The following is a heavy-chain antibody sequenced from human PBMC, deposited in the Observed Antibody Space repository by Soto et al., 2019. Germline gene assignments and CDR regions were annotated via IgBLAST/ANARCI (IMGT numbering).Heavy chain of an antibody. Sequence: QVQLVQSGAEVKKPGASVKISCKASGYTFTRYTMNWVRQAPGQRLEWMGWINPDNGNTKSSQKFQDRVIITRDTSASAAYVDLSGLRSEDTAVYYCARGIATGQLDPWGQGTLVTVSS. CDR3: ARGIATGQLDP. CDR1: GYTFTRYT. J-gene: IGHJ5*02. D-gene: IGHD2-15*01. V-gene: IGHV1-3*01. CDR2: INPDNGNT.